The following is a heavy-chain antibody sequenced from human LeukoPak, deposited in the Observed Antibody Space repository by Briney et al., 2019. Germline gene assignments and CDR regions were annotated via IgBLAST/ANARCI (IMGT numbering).Heavy chain of an antibody. Sequence: SETLSLTCAVYGGSFSGYYWSWIRQPPGKGLEWIGEINHSGSTNYNPSLKSRVTISVDTSKNQFSLKLSSVTAADTAVYYCAQTGGRYCSSTSCYPGVDYWGQGTLVTVSS. J-gene: IGHJ4*02. V-gene: IGHV4-34*01. CDR1: GGSFSGYY. CDR3: AQTGGRYCSSTSCYPGVDY. D-gene: IGHD2-2*01. CDR2: INHSGST.